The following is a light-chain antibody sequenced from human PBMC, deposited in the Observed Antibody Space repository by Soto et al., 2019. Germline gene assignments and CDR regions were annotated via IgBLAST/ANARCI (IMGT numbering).Light chain of an antibody. CDR3: QQYTEWPPWT. CDR1: QSVSSH. J-gene: IGKJ1*01. V-gene: IGKV3-15*01. Sequence: EIIMTQSPATLSVSRGERGSLSCRASQSVSSHLAWYQQQPGQAPRLLIYAASTRATGISTRFSGSGSGTEFTLTISRLQSEDFAIYYCQQYTEWPPWTFGQGTKVDIK. CDR2: AAS.